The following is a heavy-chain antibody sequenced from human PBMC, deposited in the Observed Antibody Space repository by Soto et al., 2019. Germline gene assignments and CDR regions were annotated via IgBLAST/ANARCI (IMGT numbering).Heavy chain of an antibody. V-gene: IGHV3-73*01. CDR3: VRDDFGLGIDY. D-gene: IGHD1-1*01. J-gene: IGHJ4*02. Sequence: PGGSLRLSCAGSGFTFSGSDIHWVRQASGKGLEWLGRIGSKGETYATTYADSVKGRFTIPRDNAKNTLYLQMNSLRAEDTAVYYCVRDDFGLGIDYWGLGTLVTVSS. CDR1: GFTFSGSD. CDR2: IGSKGETYAT.